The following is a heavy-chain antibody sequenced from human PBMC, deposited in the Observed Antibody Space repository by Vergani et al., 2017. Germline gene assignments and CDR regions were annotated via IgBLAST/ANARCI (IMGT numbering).Heavy chain of an antibody. D-gene: IGHD2-21*01. J-gene: IGHJ3*01. V-gene: IGHV4-61*02. CDR1: GGSFSTGGQS. Sequence: QVQLQESGPGLVKPSQTLSLTCTVSGGSFSTGGQSWTWLRQSAGKGLEWIGLIYTSGATNYNPSLRSRAIMSVDASNKQFSLKLTSVTAADTAVYYCARDGGEYDKDALDVWGQGTKVTVTS. CDR2: IYTSGAT. CDR3: ARDGGEYDKDALDV.